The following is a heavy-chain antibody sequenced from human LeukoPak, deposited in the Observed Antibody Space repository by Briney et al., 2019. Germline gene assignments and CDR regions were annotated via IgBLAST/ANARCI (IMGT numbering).Heavy chain of an antibody. Sequence: GGSLRLSCAASGFTFSSYSMDWVRQALGKGLEWVSSISSSSSYIYYADSVKGRFTISRDNAKNSLYLQMNSLRAEDTAVYYCAREGSGYDPFDYWGQGTLVTVSS. V-gene: IGHV3-21*01. CDR3: AREGSGYDPFDY. CDR1: GFTFSSYS. CDR2: ISSSSSYI. J-gene: IGHJ4*02. D-gene: IGHD5-12*01.